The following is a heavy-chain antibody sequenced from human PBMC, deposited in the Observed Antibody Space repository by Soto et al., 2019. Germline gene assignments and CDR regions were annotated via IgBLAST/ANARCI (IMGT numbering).Heavy chain of an antibody. Sequence: SGPTLVHPTQTLTLTCTFSGFSLSTSGVGVGWIRQPPGKALEWLALIYWDDDKRYSPSLKSRLTITKDTSKNQVVLTMTNMDPVDTATYYCAHTVLGYCSGGSCPNWFDPWGQGTLVTVSS. J-gene: IGHJ5*02. CDR3: AHTVLGYCSGGSCPNWFDP. CDR2: IYWDDDK. CDR1: GFSLSTSGVG. D-gene: IGHD2-15*01. V-gene: IGHV2-5*02.